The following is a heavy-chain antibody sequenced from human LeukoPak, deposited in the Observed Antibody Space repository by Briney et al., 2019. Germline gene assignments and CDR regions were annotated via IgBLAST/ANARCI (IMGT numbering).Heavy chain of an antibody. CDR2: ISSSDNTI. Sequence: GGSLRLSCAAPGFAFSSYDMNWVRQAPGKGLEWISYISSSDNTISYADSVKGRFTISRDNAKNSLYLQMDSLRDEDTAVYYCVRDHNYYFGYWGQGILVTVSA. CDR3: VRDHNYYFGY. J-gene: IGHJ4*02. CDR1: GFAFSSYD. V-gene: IGHV3-48*03.